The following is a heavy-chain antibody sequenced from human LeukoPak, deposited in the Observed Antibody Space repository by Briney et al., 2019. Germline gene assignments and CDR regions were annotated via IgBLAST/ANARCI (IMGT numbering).Heavy chain of an antibody. V-gene: IGHV3-48*04. Sequence: PGGTLRLSCAASGFTFSSYSMNWVRQAPGKGLEWVSYISSSSSSIYYADSVRGRITISRDNAKNSLHLQMNSLRAEDTAVYYCARDGNGHMTTVDAFDIWGQGTMVTVSS. D-gene: IGHD4-17*01. J-gene: IGHJ3*02. CDR2: ISSSSSSI. CDR3: ARDGNGHMTTVDAFDI. CDR1: GFTFSSYS.